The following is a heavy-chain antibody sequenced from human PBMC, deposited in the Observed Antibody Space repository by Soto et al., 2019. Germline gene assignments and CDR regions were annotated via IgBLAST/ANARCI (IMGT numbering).Heavy chain of an antibody. CDR1: GFTFDDYA. D-gene: IGHD3-16*01. CDR3: AKDIGGGGRSPFDY. V-gene: IGHV3-9*01. Sequence: EVQLVESGGGLVQPGRSLRLSCAASGFTFDDYAMHWVRQAPGKGLEWVSGISWNSGSIGYADSVKGRFTISRDNAENSLYLQMNSLRAEDTALYYCAKDIGGGGRSPFDYWGQGTLVTVSS. J-gene: IGHJ4*02. CDR2: ISWNSGSI.